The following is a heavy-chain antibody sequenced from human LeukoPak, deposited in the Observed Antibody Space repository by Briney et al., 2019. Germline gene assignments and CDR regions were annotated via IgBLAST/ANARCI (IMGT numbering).Heavy chain of an antibody. CDR2: IIPIFGTA. D-gene: IGHD6-6*01. V-gene: IGHV1-69*13. CDR1: GYTFTGYY. Sequence: ASVKVSCKASGYTFTGYYMHWVRQAPGQGLEWMGGIIPIFGTANYAQKFQGRVTITADESTSTAYMELSSLRSEDTAVYYCARDLSDSSSDYWGQGTLVTVSS. CDR3: ARDLSDSSSDY. J-gene: IGHJ4*02.